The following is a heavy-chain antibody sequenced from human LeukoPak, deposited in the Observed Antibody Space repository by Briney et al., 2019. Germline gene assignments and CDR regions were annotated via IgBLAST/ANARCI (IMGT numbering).Heavy chain of an antibody. V-gene: IGHV4-30-4*08. Sequence: PSETLSLTCTVSGGSISSGDYFWNWIRQPPGKGLEWIGSLHYSGSTYLNPSLRSRLTISLDTSKNQFSLKLSSVTAADTAVYYCARGVVVPAAGLGNFDYWGQGSLVTVSS. CDR3: ARGVVVPAAGLGNFDY. J-gene: IGHJ4*02. D-gene: IGHD2-2*01. CDR1: GGSISSGDYF. CDR2: LHYSGST.